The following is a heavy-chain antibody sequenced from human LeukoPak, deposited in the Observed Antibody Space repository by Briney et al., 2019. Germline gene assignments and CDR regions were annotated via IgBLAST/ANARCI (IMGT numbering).Heavy chain of an antibody. CDR1: GYTFASYG. Sequence: ASVKVSCKASGYTFASYGISWVRQAPGQGLEWMGWISAYNGNTNYAQKLQGRVTMTTDTSTSTAYMELRSLRSDDTAVYYCVRGGYSSSWPEGDYFDYWGQGTLVTVSS. D-gene: IGHD6-13*01. CDR3: VRGGYSSSWPEGDYFDY. V-gene: IGHV1-18*01. CDR2: ISAYNGNT. J-gene: IGHJ4*02.